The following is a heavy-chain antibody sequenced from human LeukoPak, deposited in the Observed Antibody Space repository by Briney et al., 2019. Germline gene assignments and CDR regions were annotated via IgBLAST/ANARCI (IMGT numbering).Heavy chain of an antibody. J-gene: IGHJ4*02. CDR1: GYTFTIYY. V-gene: IGHV1-46*01. CDR3: AREESDYNFWIGGDF. Sequence: ASVKVSCKASGYTFTIYYMHWVRQAPGQGLEWMGIINPSDGSTSYAQKFQGRVTMTRDTSTSTVYMELSSLRSEDTAVYYCAREESDYNFWIGGDFWGQGTLVTVSS. D-gene: IGHD3/OR15-3a*01. CDR2: INPSDGST.